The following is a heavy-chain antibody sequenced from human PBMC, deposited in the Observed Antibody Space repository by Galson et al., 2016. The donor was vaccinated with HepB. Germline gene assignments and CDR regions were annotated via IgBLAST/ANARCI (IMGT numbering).Heavy chain of an antibody. CDR2: ISGYNGNT. V-gene: IGHV1-18*01. CDR1: GYPFNKYG. Sequence: SVKVSCKASGYPFNKYGISWVRQAPGQGLEWMGWISGYNGNTDYAQNFQGRVTMTTDTSTSTVYMELRSLRSDDTAVYYCARHTSGWFGKIFEYWGQGTLVTVSS. CDR3: ARHTSGWFGKIFEY. J-gene: IGHJ4*02. D-gene: IGHD6-19*01.